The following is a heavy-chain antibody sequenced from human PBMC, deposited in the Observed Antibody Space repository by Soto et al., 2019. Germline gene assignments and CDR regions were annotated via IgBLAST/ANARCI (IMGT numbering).Heavy chain of an antibody. CDR2: ISSSAGTT. J-gene: IGHJ6*02. CDR3: ARLYYDYV. CDR1: GFTFSFYP. D-gene: IGHD3-3*01. V-gene: IGHV3-23*01. Sequence: EVLLLESGGGLVQPGGSLRLSCAASGFTFSFYPMSWVRQAPGKGLEWVSGISSSAGTTYYADPVKGRFTISRDNAKNSLYLQMNSLRDEDTAVYYCARLYYDYVWGQGTTVTVSS.